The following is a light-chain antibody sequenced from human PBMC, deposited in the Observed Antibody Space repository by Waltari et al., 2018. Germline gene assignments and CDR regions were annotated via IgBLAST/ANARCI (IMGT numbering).Light chain of an antibody. J-gene: IGLJ1*01. CDR1: NSNIASNP. CDR2: SRN. V-gene: IGLV1-44*01. Sequence: QSVLTQPPSASGTPGQRVTLYCSGSNSNIASNPANWYQQLPGTAPKLVMYSRNQRPSGVPDRFSGSKSGTSASLAISGLQSEDEADYYCATWNDNLNDYVFGAGTKVSVL. CDR3: ATWNDNLNDYV.